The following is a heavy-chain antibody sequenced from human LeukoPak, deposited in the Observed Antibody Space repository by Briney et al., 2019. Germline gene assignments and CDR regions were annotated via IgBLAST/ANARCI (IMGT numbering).Heavy chain of an antibody. CDR3: ARRFNYYDSSGYYSDWYFDL. Sequence: SETLSLTCSVSGDSISSYYWSWIRQPPGKGLEWIGYIYYSGSTNYNPSLKSRVTISVDTSKNQFSLKLSSVTAADTAVYYCARRFNYYDSSGYYSDWYFDLWGRGTLVTVSS. CDR1: GDSISSYY. D-gene: IGHD3-22*01. V-gene: IGHV4-59*08. CDR2: IYYSGST. J-gene: IGHJ2*01.